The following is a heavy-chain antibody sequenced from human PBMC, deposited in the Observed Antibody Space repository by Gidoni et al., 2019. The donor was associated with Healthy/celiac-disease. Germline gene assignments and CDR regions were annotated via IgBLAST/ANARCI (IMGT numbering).Heavy chain of an antibody. D-gene: IGHD6-19*01. CDR1: GGSISSSSYY. CDR2: IYYSGST. V-gene: IGHV4-39*01. J-gene: IGHJ5*02. Sequence: QLQLQESGPGLVKPSETLSLTCTVPGGSISSSSYYWGWIRQPPGKGLEWIGSIYYSGSTYYNPSLKSRVTISVDTSKNQFSLKLSSVTAADTAVYYCASHIAVAGTGWFDPWGQGTLVTVSS. CDR3: ASHIAVAGTGWFDP.